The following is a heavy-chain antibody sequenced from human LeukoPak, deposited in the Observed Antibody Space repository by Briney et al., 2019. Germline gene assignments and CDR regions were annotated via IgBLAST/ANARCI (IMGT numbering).Heavy chain of an antibody. J-gene: IGHJ4*02. CDR1: GGTFSSYA. CDR2: IIRIFGTA. Sequence: ASVKVSCKASGGTFSSYAISWVRQAPGQGLEWMGGIIRIFGTANYAQKFQGRVTITADKSTSTAYMELSSLRSEDAAVYYCATTRSSSSSWYGQFDYWGQGTLVTVSS. V-gene: IGHV1-69*06. CDR3: ATTRSSSSSWYGQFDY. D-gene: IGHD6-13*01.